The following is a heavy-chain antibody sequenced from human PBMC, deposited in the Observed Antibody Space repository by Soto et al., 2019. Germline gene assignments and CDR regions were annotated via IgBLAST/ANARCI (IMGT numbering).Heavy chain of an antibody. CDR1: GFTFSSYG. D-gene: IGHD5-12*01. J-gene: IGHJ6*03. V-gene: IGHV3-33*01. CDR2: IWYDGSNK. CDR3: ARENSGYDLWDYYYYYMDV. Sequence: GGSLRLSCAASGFTFSSYGMHWVRQAPGKGLEWVAVIWYDGSNKYYADSVKGRFTISRDNSKNTLYLQMNSLRAEDTAVYYCARENSGYDLWDYYYYYMDVWGKGTTVTVSS.